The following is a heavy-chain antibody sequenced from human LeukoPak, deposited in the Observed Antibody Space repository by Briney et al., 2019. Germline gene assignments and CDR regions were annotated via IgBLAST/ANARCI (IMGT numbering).Heavy chain of an antibody. J-gene: IGHJ4*02. CDR1: GFTFTSYW. V-gene: IGHV3-7*03. Sequence: GGSLRLSCAASGFTFTSYWMSWVRQAPGKGLEWVANIKQDGSEKYYVDSVKGRFTISRDNSKNTLYLQMNSLRAEDTAVYYCAKQPPAAGDPYWGQGTLVTVSS. D-gene: IGHD6-13*01. CDR2: IKQDGSEK. CDR3: AKQPPAAGDPY.